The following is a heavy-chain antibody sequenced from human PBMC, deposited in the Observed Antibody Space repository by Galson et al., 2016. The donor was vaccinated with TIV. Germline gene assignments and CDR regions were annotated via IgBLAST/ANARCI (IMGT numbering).Heavy chain of an antibody. CDR3: ARGPAENY. V-gene: IGHV1-69*04. CDR1: GDTFSNYA. Sequence: SVKVSCKASGDTFSNYAISWVRQAPGQGLEWMGRIIPILNIANYAQEFQGRVTITADDSTSTVYMERNSLRSDDTAVYYCARGPAENYWGQGTLVTVSS. CDR2: IIPILNIA. J-gene: IGHJ4*02.